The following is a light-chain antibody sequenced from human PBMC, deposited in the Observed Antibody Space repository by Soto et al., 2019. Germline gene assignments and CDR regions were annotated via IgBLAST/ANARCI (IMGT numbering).Light chain of an antibody. V-gene: IGKV3-20*01. CDR2: GAS. J-gene: IGKJ2*01. CDR1: QSVSSSY. CDR3: QQYGSLPET. Sequence: EIVLTQSPGTLSLSPGERATLSCRASQSVSSSYLAWYQQKPGQAPRLLIYGASSRATGIPDRFSGSGSGTDFTLNISRLEPEDFAVYYCQQYGSLPETFGQGTKLEIK.